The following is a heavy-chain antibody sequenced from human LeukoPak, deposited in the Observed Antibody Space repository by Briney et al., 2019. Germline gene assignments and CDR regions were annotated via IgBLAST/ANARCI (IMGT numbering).Heavy chain of an antibody. J-gene: IGHJ3*02. V-gene: IGHV4-59*12. Sequence: SETLSLTCTVSSGSIRTSYCSWIRQPSGKGLEWIGYIYCSGSTNYNPSLKSRVTISVDTSRNQFSLKLSSVTAADTAVYYCARVGGNLIAPIWGQGTMVTVSS. CDR1: SGSIRTSY. D-gene: IGHD4-23*01. CDR3: ARVGGNLIAPI. CDR2: IYCSGST.